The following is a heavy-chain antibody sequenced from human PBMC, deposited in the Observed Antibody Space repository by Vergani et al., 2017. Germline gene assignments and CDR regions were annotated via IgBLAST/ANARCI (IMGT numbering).Heavy chain of an antibody. CDR3: AKDAPYYDSSGYPRSVGYYFDY. V-gene: IGHV3-23*04. CDR2: ISGSGGST. D-gene: IGHD3-22*01. J-gene: IGHJ4*02. CDR1: GFTFSSYA. Sequence: EVQLVESGGGLVKPGGSLRLSCAASGFTFSSYAMSWVRQAPGKGLEWVSAISGSGGSTYYADSVKGRFTISRDNSKNTLYLQMNSLRAEDTAVYYCAKDAPYYDSSGYPRSVGYYFDYWGQGTLVTVSS.